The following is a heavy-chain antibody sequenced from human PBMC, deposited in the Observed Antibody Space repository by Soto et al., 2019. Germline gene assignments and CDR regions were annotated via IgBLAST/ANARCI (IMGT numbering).Heavy chain of an antibody. CDR1: GGTFSSYT. CDR2: IIAILGIA. V-gene: IGHV1-69*08. Sequence: QVQLVQSGAEVTKPGSSVKVSCKASGGTFSSYTISWVRQAPGQGLEWMGRIIAILGIANYAQKFQGRVTITADKSTSTAYMELSSLRSEDTAVYYCAREAIVAAIQYFDYWGQGPLVTVSS. D-gene: IGHD5-12*01. J-gene: IGHJ4*02. CDR3: AREAIVAAIQYFDY.